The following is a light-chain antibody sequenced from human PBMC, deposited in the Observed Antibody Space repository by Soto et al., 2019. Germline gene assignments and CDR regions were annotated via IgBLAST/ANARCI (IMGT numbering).Light chain of an antibody. Sequence: QSALTQPRSVSGSPGQSVTLSCTGTSSDVGGYKYVSWYQQHPGKAPKLMIYDVSRRPSGVPDRFSGSKSGNTASLTISGLQAEDEADYYCCSYAGTYSLYVFGPGTQLTVL. J-gene: IGLJ7*01. CDR2: DVS. CDR3: CSYAGTYSLYV. CDR1: SSDVGGYKY. V-gene: IGLV2-11*01.